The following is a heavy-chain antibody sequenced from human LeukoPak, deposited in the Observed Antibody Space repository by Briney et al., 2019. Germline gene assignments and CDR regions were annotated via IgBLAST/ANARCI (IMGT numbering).Heavy chain of an antibody. D-gene: IGHD6-13*01. CDR2: IYHSGST. V-gene: IGHV4-38-2*02. CDR3: ARAFPSWQQRGGGFYYFDY. Sequence: PSETLSLTCSVSGYSISSGYYWGWVRQPPGKGLEWLGSIYHSGSTYYNPSLKSRVTISVDRSKNQFSLKLSSVTAADTAVYYCARAFPSWQQRGGGFYYFDYWGQGTLVTVSS. J-gene: IGHJ4*02. CDR1: GYSISSGYY.